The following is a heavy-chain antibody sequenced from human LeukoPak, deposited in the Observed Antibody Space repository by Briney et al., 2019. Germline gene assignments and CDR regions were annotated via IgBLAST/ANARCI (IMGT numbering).Heavy chain of an antibody. V-gene: IGHV3-23*01. CDR2: ISGSGGST. CDR3: AKDISATTWAFDI. D-gene: IGHD1-26*01. Sequence: PGGSLRLSCAASGFTFSSYAVSWVRQAPGKGLEWVSAISGSGGSTYYADSVKGRFTISRDNSKNTLYLQMNSLRAEDTAVYYCAKDISATTWAFDIWGQGTMVTVSS. CDR1: GFTFSSYA. J-gene: IGHJ3*02.